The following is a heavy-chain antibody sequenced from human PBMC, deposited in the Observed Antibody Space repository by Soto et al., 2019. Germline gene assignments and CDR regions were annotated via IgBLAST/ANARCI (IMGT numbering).Heavy chain of an antibody. D-gene: IGHD6-6*01. CDR3: AMTAYSSSST. V-gene: IGHV3-23*01. J-gene: IGHJ5*02. CDR1: GFTFSDYV. CDR2: ISGSGGRT. Sequence: EVQLLESGGDLIQPGGSLRLSCAASGFTFSDYVMSWVRQTPGKGLEWVSGISGSGGRTFYADSVKGRFTVSRDNSKNTLYLQMNSLRAEDTAIYYCAMTAYSSSSTWGQGALVTVSS.